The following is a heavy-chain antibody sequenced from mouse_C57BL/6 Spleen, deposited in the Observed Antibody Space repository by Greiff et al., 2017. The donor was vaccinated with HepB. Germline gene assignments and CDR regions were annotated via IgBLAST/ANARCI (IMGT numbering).Heavy chain of an antibody. V-gene: IGHV5-9-1*02. J-gene: IGHJ2*01. CDR1: GFTFSSYA. Sequence: EVQLVESGEGLVKPGGSLKLSCAASGFTFSSYAMSWVRQTPEKRLEWVAYISSGGDYIYYADTVKGRFTISRDNARNTLYLQMSSLKSEDTAMYYCTRDQGGYDGYFLDYWGQGTTLTVSS. CDR3: TRDQGGYDGYFLDY. CDR2: ISSGGDYI. D-gene: IGHD2-3*01.